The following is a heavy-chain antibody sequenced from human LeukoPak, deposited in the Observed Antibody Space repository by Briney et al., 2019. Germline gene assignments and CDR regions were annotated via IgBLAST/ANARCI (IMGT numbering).Heavy chain of an antibody. Sequence: SVKVSCKASGGTLSSYAISWVRQAPGQGLEWMGRIIPILGIANYAQKFQGRVTITADKSTSTAYMELSSLRSEDTAMYYCARVYCSRTSCYNWFDPWGQGTLVTVSS. CDR1: GGTLSSYA. V-gene: IGHV1-69*04. J-gene: IGHJ5*02. CDR3: ARVYCSRTSCYNWFDP. D-gene: IGHD2-2*01. CDR2: IIPILGIA.